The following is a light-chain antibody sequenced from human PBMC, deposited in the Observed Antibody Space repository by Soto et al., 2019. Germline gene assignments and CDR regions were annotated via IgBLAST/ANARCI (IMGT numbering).Light chain of an antibody. Sequence: EIVLTQSPTTLSLSPGERATLSCRASQSVSSYLAWYQQKPGQAPRLLIYDASNRATGIPARFSGSGSGTDFTLTISSLEPEDFAVYYCQQRSNWPPYTFGQGTKLYIK. J-gene: IGKJ2*01. CDR2: DAS. CDR3: QQRSNWPPYT. CDR1: QSVSSY. V-gene: IGKV3-11*01.